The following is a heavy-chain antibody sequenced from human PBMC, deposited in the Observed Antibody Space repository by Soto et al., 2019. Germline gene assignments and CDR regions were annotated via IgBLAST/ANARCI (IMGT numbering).Heavy chain of an antibody. V-gene: IGHV1-46*03. CDR1: GYTFTSYY. J-gene: IGHJ6*02. Sequence: ASVKVSCKASGYTFTSYYMHWVRQAPGQGLEWMGIINPSGGSTSYAQKFQGRVTMTRDTSTSTVYMELSSLRSEDTAVYYCARDQRGYMVRGVIITSYYYGMEVWGQGTTVTVSS. CDR2: INPSGGST. CDR3: ARDQRGYMVRGVIITSYYYGMEV. D-gene: IGHD3-10*01.